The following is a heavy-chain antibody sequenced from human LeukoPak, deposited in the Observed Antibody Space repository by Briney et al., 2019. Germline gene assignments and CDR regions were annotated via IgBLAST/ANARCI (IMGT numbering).Heavy chain of an antibody. D-gene: IGHD1-14*01. CDR2: ISGNGGRT. CDR3: AKDFGRNLGGPGY. J-gene: IGHJ4*02. V-gene: IGHV3-23*01. CDR1: GFTFSTYT. Sequence: GGSLRLSCAASGFTFSTYTMAWVRQAPGGGLEWVSGISGNGGRTYYADSVKGRFAISRDDSKSTLYLQMNSLRGEDTAVYYCAKDFGRNLGGPGYWGRGTLVIVSS.